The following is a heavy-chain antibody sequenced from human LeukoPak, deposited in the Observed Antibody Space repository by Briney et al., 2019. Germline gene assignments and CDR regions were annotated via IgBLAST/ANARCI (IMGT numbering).Heavy chain of an antibody. V-gene: IGHV3-30*18. Sequence: GGSLRLSCAASGFTFSSYGMHWVRQAPGKGLEWVAVISYDGSNKYYADSVKGRFTISRDNSKNTLYLQMNSLRAEDTAVYYCVKDRLIVVVTATDYWGQGTLVTVSS. CDR2: ISYDGSNK. CDR3: VKDRLIVVVTATDY. CDR1: GFTFSSYG. J-gene: IGHJ4*02. D-gene: IGHD2-21*02.